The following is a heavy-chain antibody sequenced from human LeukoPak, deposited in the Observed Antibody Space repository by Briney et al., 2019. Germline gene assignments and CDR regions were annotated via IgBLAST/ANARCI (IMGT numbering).Heavy chain of an antibody. D-gene: IGHD3-16*01. V-gene: IGHV3-15*01. CDR2: IKSKTDGGTT. J-gene: IGHJ4*02. Sequence: GGSLSLSCAASGFTFSNAWWSWVRQAPGKGLEGVGRIKSKTDGGTTDYAAPVKGRFTISRDDSKNTLYLQMNSLKTEDTAVYYCTSESRWGDYWGQGTLVTVSS. CDR1: GFTFSNAW. CDR3: TSESRWGDY.